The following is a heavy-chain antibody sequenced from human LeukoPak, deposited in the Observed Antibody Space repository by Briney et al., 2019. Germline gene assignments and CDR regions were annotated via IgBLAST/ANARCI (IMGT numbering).Heavy chain of an antibody. J-gene: IGHJ4*02. D-gene: IGHD6-19*01. CDR1: GFTFSSYS. Sequence: PGGSLRLSCAASGFTFSSYSMNWVRQAPGKGLEWVSSISSSSSYIYYADSVKGRFTISRDNAMNSLYLQMNSLRAEDTAVYYCARALYLGIAVAGTTCDYWGQGTLVTVSS. CDR3: ARALYLGIAVAGTTCDY. CDR2: ISSSSSYI. V-gene: IGHV3-21*01.